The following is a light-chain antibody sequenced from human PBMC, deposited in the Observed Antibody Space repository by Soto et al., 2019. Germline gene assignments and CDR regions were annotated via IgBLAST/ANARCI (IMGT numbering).Light chain of an antibody. Sequence: QSVLTQPPAASGTPGQRVSISCSGTSSNIGAYSVHWYQQLPGPAPKLLIYLNDQRPSGVPDRFSGSKSGTSASLAISGLQSEDEADYYCAAWDAGLTGWVFGGGTQLTVL. V-gene: IGLV1-44*01. CDR2: LND. CDR1: SSNIGAYS. J-gene: IGLJ3*02. CDR3: AAWDAGLTGWV.